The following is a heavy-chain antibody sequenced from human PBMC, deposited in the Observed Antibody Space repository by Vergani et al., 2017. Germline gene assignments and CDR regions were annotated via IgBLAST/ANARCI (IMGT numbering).Heavy chain of an antibody. J-gene: IGHJ2*01. CDR2: INHSGST. V-gene: IGHV4-34*01. Sequence: QVQLQQWGAGLLKPSETLSLTCAVYGGSFSGYYWSWIRQPPGKGLEWIGEINHSGSTNYNPSLKSRVTRSVDTSKNQFSLRLSSVTAADTAVYYCARRHYDYVWGSYRSRGYFDLWGRGTLVTVSS. D-gene: IGHD3-16*02. CDR3: ARRHYDYVWGSYRSRGYFDL. CDR1: GGSFSGYY.